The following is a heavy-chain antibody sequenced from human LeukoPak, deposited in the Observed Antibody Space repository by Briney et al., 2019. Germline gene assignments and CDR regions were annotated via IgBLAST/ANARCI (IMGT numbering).Heavy chain of an antibody. CDR2: INSDGSST. Sequence: GGSLRLSCAASGFTFSSYWMHWVRQAPGKGLVGVSRINSDGSSTSYADSVKCRFTISRDNAKNTLYMQMNSLRAEDTAVYYCARLPTVTRNFDYWGQGTLVTVSS. D-gene: IGHD4-17*01. J-gene: IGHJ4*02. CDR3: ARLPTVTRNFDY. V-gene: IGHV3-74*01. CDR1: GFTFSSYW.